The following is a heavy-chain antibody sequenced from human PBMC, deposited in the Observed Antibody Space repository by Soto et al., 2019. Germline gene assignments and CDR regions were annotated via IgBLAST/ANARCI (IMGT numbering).Heavy chain of an antibody. CDR2: VKSKTDGGSS. CDR1: GFPFSNAW. Sequence: GGSLRLSCVASGFPFSNAWINWVRQVPGKGLEWVGRVKSKTDGGSSDYAAAVKGRFAVSRDDSRNIVYLQMNSLKIEDTGVYYCTTDSRTSLPEVRFDYWGHGTQVTVSS. V-gene: IGHV3-15*07. CDR3: TTDSRTSLPEVRFDY. J-gene: IGHJ4*01. D-gene: IGHD2-8*01.